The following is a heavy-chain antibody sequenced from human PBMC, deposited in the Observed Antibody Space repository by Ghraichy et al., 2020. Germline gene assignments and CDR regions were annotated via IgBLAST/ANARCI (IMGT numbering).Heavy chain of an antibody. CDR3: ARDAIFGVGSAGMDV. D-gene: IGHD3-3*01. CDR1: GGSFSGYY. J-gene: IGHJ6*02. Sequence: SETLSLTCAVYGGSFSGYYWSWIRQPPGKGLEWIGEINHSGSTNYNPSLKSRVTISVDTSKNQFSLKLSSVTAADTALYYCARDAIFGVGSAGMDVWGQGTTVTVSS. V-gene: IGHV4-34*01. CDR2: INHSGST.